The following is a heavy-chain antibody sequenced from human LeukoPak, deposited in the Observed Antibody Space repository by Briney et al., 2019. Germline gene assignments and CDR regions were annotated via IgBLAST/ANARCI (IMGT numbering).Heavy chain of an antibody. CDR3: AREEYCSSTSCYHRPAGSDDY. D-gene: IGHD2-2*01. V-gene: IGHV1-69*13. CDR2: IIPIFGTA. CDR1: GGTFGSYA. J-gene: IGHJ4*02. Sequence: ASVKVSCKASGGTFGSYAISWVRQAPGQGLEWMGGIIPIFGTANYAQKFQGRVTITADESTSTAYMELSSLRSEDTAVYYCAREEYCSSTSCYHRPAGSDDYWGQGTLVTVSS.